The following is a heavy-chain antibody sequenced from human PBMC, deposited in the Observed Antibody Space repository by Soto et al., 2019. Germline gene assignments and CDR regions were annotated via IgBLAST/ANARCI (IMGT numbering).Heavy chain of an antibody. Sequence: EVQLVESGGGLIQPGGSLGLSCAVSGFTVSRNFMSWIRQAPGRGLQWVSILYSGGTTYYTDSVKGRFTISGDNSKNTVYLQMNSLRVEDTATYYCARVVLVGATPDYFDHWGQGTLVSVSS. V-gene: IGHV3-53*01. CDR2: LYSGGTT. CDR3: ARVVLVGATPDYFDH. J-gene: IGHJ4*01. CDR1: GFTVSRNF. D-gene: IGHD1-26*01.